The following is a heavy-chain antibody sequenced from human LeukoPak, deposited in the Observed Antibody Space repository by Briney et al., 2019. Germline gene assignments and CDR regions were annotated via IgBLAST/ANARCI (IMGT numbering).Heavy chain of an antibody. J-gene: IGHJ4*02. CDR3: ARDRIGATGSYYFDY. D-gene: IGHD6-13*01. Sequence: GGSLRLSCAASGFTFSIHSIDWVRQAPGKGLEWVSFISSTSSTIYYADSVKGRFTISRDNDKSSLYLQMSSLRDEDTAVYYCARDRIGATGSYYFDYWGQGTLVTVSS. V-gene: IGHV3-48*02. CDR2: ISSTSSTI. CDR1: GFTFSIHS.